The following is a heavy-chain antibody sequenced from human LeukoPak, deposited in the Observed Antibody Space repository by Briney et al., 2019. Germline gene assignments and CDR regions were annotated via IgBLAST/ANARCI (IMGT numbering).Heavy chain of an antibody. Sequence: GGSLRLSCAASGFTFSSYAMHWVRQAPGKGLEYVSAISSNGGSTYYANSVKGRFTISRDNSKNTLYLQMGSLRAEDMAVYYCARDLTYSGYVDYWGQGTLVTVSS. CDR3: ARDLTYSGYVDY. CDR1: GFTFSSYA. D-gene: IGHD1-26*01. V-gene: IGHV3-64*01. J-gene: IGHJ4*02. CDR2: ISSNGGST.